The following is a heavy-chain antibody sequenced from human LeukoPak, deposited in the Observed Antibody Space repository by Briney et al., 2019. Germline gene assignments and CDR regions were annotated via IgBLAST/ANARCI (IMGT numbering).Heavy chain of an antibody. CDR1: GYTFTGYY. V-gene: IGHV1-2*02. CDR2: INPNSGGT. CDR3: ARDDMYSSAWYTA. J-gene: IGHJ5*02. Sequence: ASVTVSCKASGYTFTGYYMHWVRQAPGQGLEWMGWINPNSGGTNYAQKFQGRVTMTRDTSISTAYMELSRLRSDDTAVYYCARDDMYSSAWYTAWGQGTLVTVSS. D-gene: IGHD6-19*01.